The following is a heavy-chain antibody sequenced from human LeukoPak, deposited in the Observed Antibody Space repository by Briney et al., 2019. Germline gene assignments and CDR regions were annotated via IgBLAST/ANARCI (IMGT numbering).Heavy chain of an antibody. CDR1: GLTFSSYN. J-gene: IGHJ4*02. CDR2: ISSSSNYI. CDR3: ARGGTGDY. D-gene: IGHD7-27*01. V-gene: IGHV3-21*01. Sequence: GGSLRLSCAASGLTFSSYNMNWVRQAPGKGLEWVSFISSSSNYIYYTDSVKGRFTISRDNAKNSLFLQMNSLRAEDTAVYYCARGGTGDYWGQGTLVTVSS.